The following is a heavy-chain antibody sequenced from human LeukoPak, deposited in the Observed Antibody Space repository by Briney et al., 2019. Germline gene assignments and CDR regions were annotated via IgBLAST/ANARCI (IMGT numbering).Heavy chain of an antibody. CDR1: GYSINNGYY. V-gene: IGHV4-38-2*02. D-gene: IGHD3-10*02. CDR2: IYYRGST. CDR3: ARAVRGGLSYYYYYMDV. Sequence: KPSETLSLTCTVSGYSINNGYYWGWIRQPPGKGLELIGYIYYRGSTNYKSSLKSRVTISVDTSKNQFSLKLSSVTAADTAVYYCARAVRGGLSYYYYYMDVWGKGTTVTISS. J-gene: IGHJ6*03.